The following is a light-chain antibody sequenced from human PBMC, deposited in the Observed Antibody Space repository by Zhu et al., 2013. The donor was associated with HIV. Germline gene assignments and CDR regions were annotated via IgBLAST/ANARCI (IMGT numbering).Light chain of an antibody. CDR2: AAS. V-gene: IGKV1-8*01. CDR3: QQYNSFWT. CDR1: QGISSY. Sequence: AIRMTQSPSSFSASTGDRLTITCRASQGISSYLAWYQQRPGKAPKLLIYAASTLQSGVPSRFSGSGSGTDFTLTINGLQPDDFATYFCQQYNSFWTFGQGTKVEIK. J-gene: IGKJ1*01.